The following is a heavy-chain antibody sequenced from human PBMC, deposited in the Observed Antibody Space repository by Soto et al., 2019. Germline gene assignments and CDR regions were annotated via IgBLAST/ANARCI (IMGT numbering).Heavy chain of an antibody. CDR2: LSYDGNSK. Sequence: GGSLRLSCAASGFTFSHCGFHWVRQAPGKGLEWVAFLSYDGNSKYYAASVKGRFTISRDDSKSIAYLQMNSLKTEDTAVYYCTRSHGSAANDAFDIWGQGTMVTVSS. CDR3: TRSHGSAANDAFDI. CDR1: GFTFSHCG. D-gene: IGHD2-15*01. J-gene: IGHJ3*02. V-gene: IGHV3-30*12.